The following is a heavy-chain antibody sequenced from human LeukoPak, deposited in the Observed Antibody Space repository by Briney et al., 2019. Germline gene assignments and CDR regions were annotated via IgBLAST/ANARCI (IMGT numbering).Heavy chain of an antibody. Sequence: SVKISCKASGGTFSSYAISWVRQAPGQGLEWMGGIIPIFGTANYAQKFQGRVTITADESTSTAYMELSSLRSDDTAVYYCARSPGYYYDSSGCFDYWGQGTLVTVSS. CDR1: GGTFSSYA. J-gene: IGHJ4*02. V-gene: IGHV1-69*13. D-gene: IGHD3-22*01. CDR2: IIPIFGTA. CDR3: ARSPGYYYDSSGCFDY.